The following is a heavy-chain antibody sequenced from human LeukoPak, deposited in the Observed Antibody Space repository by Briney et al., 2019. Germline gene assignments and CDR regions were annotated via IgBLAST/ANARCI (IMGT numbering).Heavy chain of an antibody. Sequence: TSETLSLTCTVSGDSISSSYWSWIWQPPGKGLEWIGYVYYTGSSYYNPSLKSRATTSIDMSKNQFSLKLTSMTAADTAVYYCAGYGSGSYYKAFDFWGQGILVTVSS. CDR1: GDSISSSY. CDR3: AGYGSGSYYKAFDF. J-gene: IGHJ4*02. V-gene: IGHV4-59*01. D-gene: IGHD3-10*01. CDR2: VYYTGSS.